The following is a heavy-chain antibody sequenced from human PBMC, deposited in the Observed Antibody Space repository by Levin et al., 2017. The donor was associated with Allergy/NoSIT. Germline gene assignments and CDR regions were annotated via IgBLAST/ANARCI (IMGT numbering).Heavy chain of an antibody. CDR3: AGDGYNYNY. Sequence: GGSLRLSCAASGFTFSSYAMHWVRQAPGKGLEWVAVISYDGSNKYYADSVKGRFTISRDNSKNTLYLQMNSLRAEDTAVYYCAGDGYNYNYWGQGTLVTVSS. CDR2: ISYDGSNK. V-gene: IGHV3-30*04. CDR1: GFTFSSYA. D-gene: IGHD5-24*01. J-gene: IGHJ4*02.